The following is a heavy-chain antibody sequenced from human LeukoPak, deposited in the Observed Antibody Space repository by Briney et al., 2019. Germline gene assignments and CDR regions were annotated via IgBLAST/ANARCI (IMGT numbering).Heavy chain of an antibody. J-gene: IGHJ5*02. CDR2: IYYSGST. CDR3: ARTEDFWSGKNWFDP. V-gene: IGHV4-31*03. D-gene: IGHD3-3*01. Sequence: SQTLSLTCTVSGGSISSGGYYWSWIRQHPGKGLEWIGYIYYSGSTYYNPSLKSRVTISVDTSKNQFSLKLSSVTAADTAAYYCARTEDFWSGKNWFDPWGQGTLVTVSS. CDR1: GGSISSGGYY.